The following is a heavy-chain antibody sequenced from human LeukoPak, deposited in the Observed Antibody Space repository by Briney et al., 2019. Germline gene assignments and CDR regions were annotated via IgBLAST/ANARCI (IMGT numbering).Heavy chain of an antibody. J-gene: IGHJ4*02. D-gene: IGHD1-26*01. V-gene: IGHV4-34*01. Sequence: SETLSLTCAVYGGSFSGYYWSWIRQPPGKGLEWIGEINHSGSTNYNPSLKSRVTISVDTSKNQFSLKLSSVTAADTAVYYCARERVVRGSYYYFDYWGQGTLVTVSS. CDR2: INHSGST. CDR3: ARERVVRGSYYYFDY. CDR1: GGSFSGYY.